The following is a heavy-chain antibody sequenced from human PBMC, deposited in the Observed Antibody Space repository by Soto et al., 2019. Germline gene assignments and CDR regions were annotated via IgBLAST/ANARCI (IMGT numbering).Heavy chain of an antibody. V-gene: IGHV3-30*18. J-gene: IGHJ4*02. Sequence: GGSLRLSCAASGFTFSSYGMHWVRQAPGKGLEWVAVISYDGSNKYYADSVKGRFTISRDNSKNTLYLQMNSLRAEDTAVYYCAKDETYYDFWSGYYTFDCWGQGTLVTVSS. CDR3: AKDETYYDFWSGYYTFDC. CDR1: GFTFSSYG. D-gene: IGHD3-3*01. CDR2: ISYDGSNK.